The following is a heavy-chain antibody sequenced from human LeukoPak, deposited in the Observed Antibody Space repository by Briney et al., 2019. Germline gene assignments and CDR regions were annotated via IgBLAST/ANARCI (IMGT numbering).Heavy chain of an antibody. CDR2: ISGSGGST. CDR3: AKQPVASIAVAGTYFQH. V-gene: IGHV3-23*01. D-gene: IGHD6-19*01. J-gene: IGHJ1*01. CDR1: GFTFSSYA. Sequence: PGGSLRLPCAASGFTFSSYAMSWVRQAPGKGLEWVSAISGSGGSTYYADSVKGRFTISRDNSKNTLYLQMNSLRAEDTAVYYCAKQPVASIAVAGTYFQHWGQGTLVTVSS.